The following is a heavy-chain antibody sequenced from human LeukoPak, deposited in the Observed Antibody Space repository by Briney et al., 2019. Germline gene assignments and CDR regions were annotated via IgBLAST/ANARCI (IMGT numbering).Heavy chain of an antibody. V-gene: IGHV1-8*03. Sequence: GASMKVSCKASGYTFTSYGISWVRQATGQGLEWMGWMNPNSGNTGYAQKFQGRVTITRNTSISTAYMELSSLRSEDTAVYYCARKIRYRYYYYYMDVWGKGTTVTVSS. CDR2: MNPNSGNT. CDR1: GYTFTSYG. J-gene: IGHJ6*03. D-gene: IGHD4-17*01. CDR3: ARKIRYRYYYYYMDV.